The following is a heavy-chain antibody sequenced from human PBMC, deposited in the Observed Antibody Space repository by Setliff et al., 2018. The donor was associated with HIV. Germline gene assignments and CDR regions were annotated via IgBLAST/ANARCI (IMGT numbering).Heavy chain of an antibody. J-gene: IGHJ3*02. Sequence: ASVKVSCKASGGTFSSYAISWVRQAPGQGLEWMGRIIPIFDAVNYAQKFQVRITINADKSTNTAYMELRSLRSEDTAVYYCASVNEVDADYGDFNYAFEIWGQGTMVTVTS. V-gene: IGHV1-69*06. CDR2: IIPIFDAV. D-gene: IGHD4-17*01. CDR3: ASVNEVDADYGDFNYAFEI. CDR1: GGTFSSYA.